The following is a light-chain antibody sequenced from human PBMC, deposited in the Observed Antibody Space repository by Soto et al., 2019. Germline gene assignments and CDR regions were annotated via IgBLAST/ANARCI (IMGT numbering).Light chain of an antibody. CDR2: SVS. CDR1: QSVTSSS. Sequence: EIVLTQSPGTLSSSPGERATLSCRASQSVTSSSLGWYQQKPGQAPRLLMHSVSSRATGIPDRFSGSGSGTHFTLNISRLEPEDFAVYYCHQYGSSPWTFGQGTMVEIK. V-gene: IGKV3-20*01. CDR3: HQYGSSPWT. J-gene: IGKJ1*01.